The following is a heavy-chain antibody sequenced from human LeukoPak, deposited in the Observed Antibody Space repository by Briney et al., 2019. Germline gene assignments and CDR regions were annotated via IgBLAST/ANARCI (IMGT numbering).Heavy chain of an antibody. D-gene: IGHD3-22*01. CDR1: GFTFSSYS. Sequence: PGGSLRLSCAASGFTFSSYSMNWVRQAPGKGLVWVSRINPDGSATTYADSVKGRFTISRDNAKNTLYLQMNSLRAEDMALYYCARVRYYNSSGYYDYWGQGTLVTVSS. J-gene: IGHJ4*02. CDR2: INPDGSAT. V-gene: IGHV3-74*01. CDR3: ARVRYYNSSGYYDY.